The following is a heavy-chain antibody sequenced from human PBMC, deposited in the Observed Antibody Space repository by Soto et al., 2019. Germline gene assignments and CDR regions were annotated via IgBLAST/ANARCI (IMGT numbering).Heavy chain of an antibody. CDR3: AGGGSGDIVVVAAIDY. J-gene: IGHJ4*02. D-gene: IGHD2-15*01. V-gene: IGHV4-31*03. Sequence: QVQLQESGPGLVKPSQTLSLTCSVSGGSISSGDYYWSWVRQHPGKGLEWIGYIVYSGSTYYNPSQKSRFTISVDPSKNQFSLKLSSVTAADTAVYYCAGGGSGDIVVVAAIDYWGQGTLVTVSS. CDR1: GGSISSGDYY. CDR2: IVYSGST.